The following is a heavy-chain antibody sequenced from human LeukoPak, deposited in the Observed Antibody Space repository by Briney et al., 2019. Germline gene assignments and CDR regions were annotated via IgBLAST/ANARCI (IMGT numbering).Heavy chain of an antibody. CDR3: ARGCCTSTSCYFDY. D-gene: IGHD2-2*01. V-gene: IGHV3-7*01. Sequence: PGGSLRLSCAASGFTFSSYWMSWVRQAPGKGLDWVANIKQDGSEKYYVDSVKGRFTISRDNAKNSLYLQMNSLRAEDTAVYYCARGCCTSTSCYFDYWGQGTLVTVSS. J-gene: IGHJ4*02. CDR1: GFTFSSYW. CDR2: IKQDGSEK.